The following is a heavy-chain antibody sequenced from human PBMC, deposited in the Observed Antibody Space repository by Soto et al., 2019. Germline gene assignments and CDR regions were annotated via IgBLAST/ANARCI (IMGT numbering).Heavy chain of an antibody. J-gene: IGHJ3*02. CDR3: ARYTSTMIVVVSTDPGNAFDI. CDR2: IDPSDSYT. D-gene: IGHD3-22*01. CDR1: GYSFTSYW. V-gene: IGHV5-10-1*01. Sequence: GESLKISCKGSGYSFTSYWISWVRQMPGKGLEWMGRIDPSDSYTNYSPSFQGHVTISADKSISTAYLQWSSLKASDTAMYYCARYTSTMIVVVSTDPGNAFDIWGQGT.